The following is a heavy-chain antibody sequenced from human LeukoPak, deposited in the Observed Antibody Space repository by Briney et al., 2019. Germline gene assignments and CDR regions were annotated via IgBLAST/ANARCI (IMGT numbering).Heavy chain of an antibody. CDR3: AKDRKAAAGTGGSWFDP. Sequence: GGSLRLSCAASGFTFSSYAMSWIRQAPGKGLEWVSGTSGTGGSTYYADSVKGRFTISRDNSKNTVYLQMNSLRAEDTAVYYCAKDRKAAAGTGGSWFDPWGQGTLVTVSS. J-gene: IGHJ5*02. CDR1: GFTFSSYA. V-gene: IGHV3-23*01. D-gene: IGHD6-13*01. CDR2: TSGTGGST.